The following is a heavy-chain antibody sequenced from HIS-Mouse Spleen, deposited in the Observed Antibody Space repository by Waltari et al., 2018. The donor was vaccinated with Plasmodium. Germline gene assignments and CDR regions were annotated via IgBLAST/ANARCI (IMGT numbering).Heavy chain of an antibody. Sequence: QVQLVESGGGVVQPGRSLRLSCAASGFTFSSYGMLWVHQAPGKGLEWVAVISYDGSNKYYADSVKGRFTISRDNSKNTLYLQMNSLRAEDTAVYYCAKDRRSSSWYVDYWGQGTLVTVSS. CDR2: ISYDGSNK. CDR1: GFTFSSYG. V-gene: IGHV3-30*18. CDR3: AKDRRSSSWYVDY. D-gene: IGHD6-13*01. J-gene: IGHJ4*02.